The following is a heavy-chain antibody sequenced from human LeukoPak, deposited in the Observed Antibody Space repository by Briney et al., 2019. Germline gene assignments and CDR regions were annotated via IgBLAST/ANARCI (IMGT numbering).Heavy chain of an antibody. D-gene: IGHD2-2*01. J-gene: IGHJ4*02. CDR3: ARLVRYCSTNSCYPFDF. Sequence: PSETLSLTCTVSGGSISISSHYWAWIRQPPGKGLEWIGSMYYTGGTYYNPSLESRVTISIDTSKNQFSLKLNSVTAADTAVYYCARLVRYCSTNSCYPFDFWGQGTLVTVSS. V-gene: IGHV4-39*01. CDR1: GGSISISSHY. CDR2: MYYTGGT.